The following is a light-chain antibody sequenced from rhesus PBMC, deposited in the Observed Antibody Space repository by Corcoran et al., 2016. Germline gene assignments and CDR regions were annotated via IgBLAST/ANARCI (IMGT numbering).Light chain of an antibody. Sequence: QAAPTQPPSVSGSPGQSVTISCTGTSSDVGGYNYVSWYQQPPGKAPKRMIYGVSKRPSGVSDRFSGSKSGNTASLTSSGLQAEDEADYYCCSYTTSITFIFGAGTRLTVL. CDR3: CSYTTSITFI. J-gene: IGLJ1*01. CDR2: GVS. V-gene: IGLV2S7*01. CDR1: SSDVGGYNY.